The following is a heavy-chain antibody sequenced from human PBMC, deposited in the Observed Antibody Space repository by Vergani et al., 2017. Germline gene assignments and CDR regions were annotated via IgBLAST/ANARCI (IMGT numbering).Heavy chain of an antibody. CDR2: INPSGGST. Sequence: QVQLVQSGAEVKKPGASVKVSCKASGYTFTSYYMHWVRQAPGQGLEWMGIINPSGGSTSYAQKFQGRVTMTRDTSTSTVYMELSSLRSEDTAVYYCARMGGYDEGGAFRIGYFDSWGPGILVTVSS. J-gene: IGHJ4*02. D-gene: IGHD2-21*01. V-gene: IGHV1-46*01. CDR1: GYTFTSYY. CDR3: ARMGGYDEGGAFRIGYFDS.